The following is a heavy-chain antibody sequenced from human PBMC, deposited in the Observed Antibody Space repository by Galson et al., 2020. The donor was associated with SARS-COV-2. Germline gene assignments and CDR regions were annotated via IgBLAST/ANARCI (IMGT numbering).Heavy chain of an antibody. CDR3: ASSLVGARIDC. V-gene: IGHV1-3*01. CDR2: INAGNGDT. D-gene: IGHD1-26*01. J-gene: IGHJ4*02. Sequence: ASVKVSCKASGYTFTSYAMHWVRQDPGQRLEWMAWINAGNGDTKYSQKFQGRVTITRDTSASTAYMELSSLRSEDTAVHYCASSLVGARIDCWGQGTLVTVSS. CDR1: GYTFTSYA.